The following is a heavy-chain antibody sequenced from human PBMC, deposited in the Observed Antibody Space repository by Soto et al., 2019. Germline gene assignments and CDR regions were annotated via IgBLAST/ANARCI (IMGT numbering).Heavy chain of an antibody. D-gene: IGHD2-2*01. CDR3: AKDAPLDCSSTSCPTGDAFDI. J-gene: IGHJ3*02. Sequence: GGSLRLSCAASGFTFSSYGMHWVRQAPGKGLEWVAVISYDGSNKYYADSVKGRFTISRDNSKNTLYLQMNSLRAEDTAVYYCAKDAPLDCSSTSCPTGDAFDIWGQGTMVTVSS. CDR2: ISYDGSNK. V-gene: IGHV3-30*18. CDR1: GFTFSSYG.